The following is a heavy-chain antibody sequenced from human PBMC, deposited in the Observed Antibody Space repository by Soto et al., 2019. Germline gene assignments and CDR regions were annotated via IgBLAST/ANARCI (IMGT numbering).Heavy chain of an antibody. CDR2: IYYSGST. Sequence: SETLSLTCTVSGGSISSSSYYWGWIRQPPGKGLEWIGSIYYSGSTYYNPSLKSRVTISVYTSKNQFSLKLSSVTAADTAVYYCARQKGHDRAARMHWFDPWGQGTLVTVSS. CDR3: ARQKGHDRAARMHWFDP. D-gene: IGHD6-6*01. CDR1: GGSISSSSYY. J-gene: IGHJ5*02. V-gene: IGHV4-39*01.